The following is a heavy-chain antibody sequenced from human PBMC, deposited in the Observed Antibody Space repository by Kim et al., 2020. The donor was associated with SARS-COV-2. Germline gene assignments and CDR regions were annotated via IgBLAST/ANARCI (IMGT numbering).Heavy chain of an antibody. CDR2: TSYDGSDK. Sequence: GGSLRLSCAASGFTFRTYGMHWVRQPPGKGLEWVAVTSYDGSDKYHADSVKGRFTVSRDNSKNTLYLQMNSLGAEDTGVYYCAKAYGSGAFNVMDVWGQGTTVTVSS. CDR1: GFTFRTYG. CDR3: AKAYGSGAFNVMDV. D-gene: IGHD3-10*01. V-gene: IGHV3-30*18. J-gene: IGHJ6*02.